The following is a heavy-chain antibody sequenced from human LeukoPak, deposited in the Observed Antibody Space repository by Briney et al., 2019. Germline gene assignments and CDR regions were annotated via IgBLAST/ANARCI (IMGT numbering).Heavy chain of an antibody. CDR1: RFTFSSYG. CDR3: ARDLGSSSWSCRLDY. D-gene: IGHD6-13*01. V-gene: IGHV3-30*03. CDR2: ISYDGANK. J-gene: IGHJ4*02. Sequence: GGSLRLSCAASRFTFSSYGMHWVRQAPGKGLEWVAVISYDGANKYYADSVKGRFTISRDNSKNTVYLQMNSLRAEDTAVYYCARDLGSSSWSCRLDYWGQGTLVTVSS.